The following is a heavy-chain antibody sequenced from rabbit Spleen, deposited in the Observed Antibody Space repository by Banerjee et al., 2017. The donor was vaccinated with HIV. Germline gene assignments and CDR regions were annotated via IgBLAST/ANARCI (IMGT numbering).Heavy chain of an antibody. CDR1: AFSFSDRDV. D-gene: IGHD1-1*01. J-gene: IGHJ2*01. Sequence: QEQLVESGGGLVKPEGSLTLTCKASAFSFSDRDVMCWVRQAPGKGLEWIACINAATAKPVYATWAKGRFTISRASSTTVTLQMTSLTAADTATYFCARNYVNAFDPWGPGTLRHRL. V-gene: IGHV1S45*01. CDR3: ARNYVNAFDP. CDR2: INAATAKP.